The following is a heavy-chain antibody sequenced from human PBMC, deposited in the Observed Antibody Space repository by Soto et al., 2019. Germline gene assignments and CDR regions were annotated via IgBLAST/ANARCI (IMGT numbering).Heavy chain of an antibody. J-gene: IGHJ5*02. Sequence: QVQLVESGGGLVKPGGSLRLSCEASGFTFRDYSMSWIRQGPGKGLEWVSYISSSGSTIYYAGSVKGRFTISRDNAKNSLSLEMNSLRAEDSAMYYCARDANNRDFVIPPWFDPWGQGTLVTVSS. D-gene: IGHD2-15*01. V-gene: IGHV3-11*01. CDR2: ISSSGSTI. CDR3: ARDANNRDFVIPPWFDP. CDR1: GFTFRDYS.